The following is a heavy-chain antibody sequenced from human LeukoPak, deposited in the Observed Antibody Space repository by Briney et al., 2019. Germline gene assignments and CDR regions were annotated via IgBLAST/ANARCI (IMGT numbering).Heavy chain of an antibody. D-gene: IGHD6-19*01. J-gene: IGHJ4*02. V-gene: IGHV1-18*01. CDR3: ARGVAGTEGLFEY. Sequence: ASVKVSCKASGYTFTNYGITWVRQAPGQGREWMGWFSAYNGNTNYAQKLQDRVTMTTDTSTNTAYMELRSLRSDDTAVYFYARGVAGTEGLFEYWGQGTLVTVSS. CDR2: FSAYNGNT. CDR1: GYTFTNYG.